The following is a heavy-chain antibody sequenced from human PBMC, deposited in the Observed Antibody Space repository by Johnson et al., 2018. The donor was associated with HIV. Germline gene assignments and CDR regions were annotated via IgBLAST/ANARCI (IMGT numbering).Heavy chain of an antibody. D-gene: IGHD3-22*01. CDR3: AKDGSSGYPDADAFDI. CDR2: ISYDGSNK. J-gene: IGHJ3*02. Sequence: QVQLVESGGGLVQPGRSLRLSCTASGFTFSSYGMHWVRQAPGKGLEWVAVISYDGSNKYYADSVKGRFTISRDNSKNTLYLQMNSLRAEDTAVYYCAKDGSSGYPDADAFDIWGQGTMVTVSS. CDR1: GFTFSSYG. V-gene: IGHV3-30*18.